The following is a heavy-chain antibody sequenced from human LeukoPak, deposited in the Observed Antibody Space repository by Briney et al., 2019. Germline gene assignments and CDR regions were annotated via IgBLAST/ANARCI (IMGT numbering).Heavy chain of an antibody. CDR1: GGSISSGTYY. CDR2: IYPSGST. D-gene: IGHD4-17*01. CDR3: AKGDDYGAHRRLHWFDP. V-gene: IGHV4-61*02. Sequence: SQTLSLTCTVSGGSISSGTYYWSWIRQPAGKGLEWIGRIYPSGSTNYNPSLKSRVTISIDTSKNQFSLKLSSVTAADTAVYYCAKGDDYGAHRRLHWFDPWGQGTLVTVSS. J-gene: IGHJ5*02.